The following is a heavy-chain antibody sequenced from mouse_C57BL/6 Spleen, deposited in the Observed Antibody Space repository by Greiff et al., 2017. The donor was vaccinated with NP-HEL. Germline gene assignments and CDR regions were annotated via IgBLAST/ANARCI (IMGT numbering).Heavy chain of an antibody. D-gene: IGHD1-1*01. Sequence: EVQLQQSGPELVKPGASVKIPCKASGYTFTDYNMDWVKQSHGKSLEWIGDINPNNGGTIYNQKFKGKATLTVDKSSSTAYMELRSLTSEDTAVYYGARRYGSSRYYAMDYWGQGTSVTVSS. CDR2: INPNNGGT. CDR3: ARRYGSSRYYAMDY. CDR1: GYTFTDYN. J-gene: IGHJ4*01. V-gene: IGHV1-18*01.